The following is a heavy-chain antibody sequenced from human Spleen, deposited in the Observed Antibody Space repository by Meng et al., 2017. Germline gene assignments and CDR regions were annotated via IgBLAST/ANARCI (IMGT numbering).Heavy chain of an antibody. D-gene: IGHD3-10*01. CDR2: IWYDGSNK. CDR3: ARDRPITMVRGVIITGFDY. CDR1: GFTFSSYG. V-gene: IGHV3-33*01. J-gene: IGHJ4*02. Sequence: GGSLRLSCAASGFTFSSYGMHWVRQAPGKGLEWVAVIWYDGSNKYYADSVKGRFTISRDNSKNTLYLQMNSLRAEDTAVYYCARDRPITMVRGVIITGFDYWGQGTLVTVSS.